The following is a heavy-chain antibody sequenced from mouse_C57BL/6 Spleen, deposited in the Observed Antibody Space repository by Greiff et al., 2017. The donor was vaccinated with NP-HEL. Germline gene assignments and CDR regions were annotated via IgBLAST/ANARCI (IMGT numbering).Heavy chain of an antibody. Sequence: QVQLQQPGAELVKPGASVKMSCKASGYTFTSYWITWVKQRPGQGLEWIGDIYPGSGSTNYNEKFKSKATLTVDTSSSTAYMQLSSLTSEDSAVYYCARAVYSNYVFDYWGQGTTLTVSS. CDR1: GYTFTSYW. CDR3: ARAVYSNYVFDY. V-gene: IGHV1-55*01. J-gene: IGHJ2*01. D-gene: IGHD2-5*01. CDR2: IYPGSGST.